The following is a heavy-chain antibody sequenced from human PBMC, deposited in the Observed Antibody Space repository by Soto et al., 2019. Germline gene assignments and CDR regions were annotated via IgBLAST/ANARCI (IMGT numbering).Heavy chain of an antibody. J-gene: IGHJ4*02. V-gene: IGHV3-23*01. CDR3: AKRSDDFWSGYYVWIDY. CDR1: GFTFSSYA. D-gene: IGHD3-3*01. Sequence: GGSLRLSCAASGFTFSSYAMSWVRQAPGKGLEWVSAISGSGGSTYYADSVKGRFTISRDNSKNTLYLQMNSLRAEDTAVYYCAKRSDDFWSGYYVWIDYWGQGTLVTVSS. CDR2: ISGSGGST.